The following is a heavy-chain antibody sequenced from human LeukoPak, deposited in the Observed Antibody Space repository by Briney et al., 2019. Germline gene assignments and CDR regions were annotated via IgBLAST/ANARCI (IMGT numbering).Heavy chain of an antibody. Sequence: QPGGSLRVSCAASGFTFSSYAMSWVRQAPGKGLEWVSAISGSGGSTYYAYSVKGRFTISRDNPKDTLYLQMNSLRAEDTAVYFCAKRGIVIRAVIIVGFHNEAYYFDYWGQGALVTVSS. J-gene: IGHJ4*02. CDR3: AKRGIVIRAVIIVGFHNEAYYFDY. D-gene: IGHD3-10*01. V-gene: IGHV3-23*01. CDR2: ISGSGGST. CDR1: GFTFSSYA.